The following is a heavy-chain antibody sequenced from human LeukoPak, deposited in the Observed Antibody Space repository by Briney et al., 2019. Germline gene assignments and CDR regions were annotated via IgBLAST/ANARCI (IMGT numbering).Heavy chain of an antibody. Sequence: GGSLRLSCAASGFTVSSNYMSWVRQAPGKGLEWVSVIYSGGSTYYADSVKGRFTISRDNSKNTLYLQMNSLRAEDTAVYYCARAPAAIRGWFDPWGQGTLVTVSS. J-gene: IGHJ5*02. CDR1: GFTVSSNY. CDR2: IYSGGST. CDR3: ARAPAAIRGWFDP. V-gene: IGHV3-66*01. D-gene: IGHD2-2*02.